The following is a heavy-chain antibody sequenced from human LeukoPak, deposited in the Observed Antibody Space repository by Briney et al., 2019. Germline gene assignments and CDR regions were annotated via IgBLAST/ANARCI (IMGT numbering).Heavy chain of an antibody. J-gene: IGHJ4*02. CDR2: IRYDGSNK. CDR1: GFTFSSYG. V-gene: IGHV3-30*02. Sequence: PGGSLRLSCAASGFTFSSYGMHWVRQAPGKGLEWVAFIRYDGSNKYYADSVKGRFTISRDNSKNTLYLQMNSLRAEDTAVYYCAKDLSYYDSSGRAGYFDYWGQGTLVTVSS. D-gene: IGHD3-22*01. CDR3: AKDLSYYDSSGRAGYFDY.